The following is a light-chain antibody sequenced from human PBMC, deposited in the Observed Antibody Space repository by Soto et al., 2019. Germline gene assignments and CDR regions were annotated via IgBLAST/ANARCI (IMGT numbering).Light chain of an antibody. CDR2: KAS. Sequence: DIQMTQSPSTLSASVGDRVTITCRASQSVSNWLAWYQQKPGKAPKLLIYKASSLGSGVPSRFSGSGSGTEFTLTISSQQPEDFANYYCQQYNSYTYPFGQGTKLEIK. J-gene: IGKJ2*01. CDR3: QQYNSYTYP. CDR1: QSVSNW. V-gene: IGKV1-5*03.